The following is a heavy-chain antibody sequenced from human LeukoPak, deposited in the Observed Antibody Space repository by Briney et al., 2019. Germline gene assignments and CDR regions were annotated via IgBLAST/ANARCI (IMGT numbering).Heavy chain of an antibody. CDR2: ISDTGGYT. CDR1: GSTFSSYG. CDR3: AKELKVAGVTKGFDY. J-gene: IGHJ4*02. V-gene: IGHV3-23*01. Sequence: GGSLRLSCAASGSTFSSYGMHWVRQAPGKGLEWVSAISDTGGYTYYGDSVKGRFTISRDNSKNTLYLQMNSLRAEDTAVYYCAKELKVAGVTKGFDYWGQGTLVTVSS. D-gene: IGHD1-26*01.